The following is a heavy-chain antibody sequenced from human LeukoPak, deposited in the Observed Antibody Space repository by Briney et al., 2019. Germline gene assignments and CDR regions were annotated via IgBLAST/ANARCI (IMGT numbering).Heavy chain of an antibody. Sequence: PGGSLRLSCAASGFTFSRYGMHWVRQAPGKGLEWVTAISYDGSNKYYADSVKGRFTISRDNAKNSLYLQMNSLRAEDTAVYYCARGGLYYYDSSALGGYWGQGTLVTVSS. V-gene: IGHV3-30*04. CDR2: ISYDGSNK. CDR3: ARGGLYYYDSSALGGY. D-gene: IGHD3-22*01. J-gene: IGHJ4*02. CDR1: GFTFSRYG.